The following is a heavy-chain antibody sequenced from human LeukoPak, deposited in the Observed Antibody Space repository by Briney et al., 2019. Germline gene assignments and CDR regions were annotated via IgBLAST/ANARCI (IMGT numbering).Heavy chain of an antibody. CDR1: GYTFTKYG. V-gene: IGHV7-4-1*02. Sequence: ASVKVSCKASGYTFTKYGVYWVRQAPGQGLEWMGWINTDTGNPTYAQGFTGRFVFSLDTSVSTTYLQISSLKPEDTAVYYCARGIGIGTVLMVHGNMDVWGKGTTVTISS. D-gene: IGHD2-8*01. J-gene: IGHJ6*03. CDR2: INTDTGNP. CDR3: ARGIGIGTVLMVHGNMDV.